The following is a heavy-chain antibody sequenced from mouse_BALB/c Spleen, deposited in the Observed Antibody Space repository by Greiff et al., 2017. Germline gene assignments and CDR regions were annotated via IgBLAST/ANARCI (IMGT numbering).Heavy chain of an antibody. D-gene: IGHD4-1*01. Sequence: EVQGVESGPGLVKPSQSLSLTCTVTGYSITSYYAWNWIRQFPGNKLEWMGYISYSGSTSYNPSLKSRISITRDTSKNQFFLQLNSVTTEDTATYYCAGTGTLDVYWGQGTTLTVSS. CDR1: GYSITSYYA. V-gene: IGHV3-2*02. J-gene: IGHJ2*01. CDR2: ISYSGST. CDR3: AGTGTLDVY.